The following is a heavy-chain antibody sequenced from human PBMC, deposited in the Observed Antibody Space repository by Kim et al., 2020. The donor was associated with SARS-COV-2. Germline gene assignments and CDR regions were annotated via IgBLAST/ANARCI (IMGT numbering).Heavy chain of an antibody. CDR2: INSDGSTT. CDR1: GFIFSTYT. V-gene: IGHV3-74*01. D-gene: IGHD3-16*01. J-gene: IGHJ4*02. Sequence: GGSLRLSCAASGFIFSTYTMHWVRQGPGKGLLWVSRINSDGSTTTYADSVKGRFTISRDNAENTLYLQMNSLRDEDTAVYYCARANNHAYDYWGQGTLVTVSS. CDR3: ARANNHAYDY.